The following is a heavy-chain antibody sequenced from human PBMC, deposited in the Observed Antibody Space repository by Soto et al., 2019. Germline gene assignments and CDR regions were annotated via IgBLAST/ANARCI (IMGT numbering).Heavy chain of an antibody. CDR3: AHRLASPYYYQRRGSSFDY. Sequence: QITLKESGPTLVKPTQTLTLTCTFSGFSLSTSGVSVGWIRQPPGKALEWLALIYWDNDKYYSPSLKSRLIIGNITSENQVDLTMINMDPVDTATYYSAHRLASPYYYQRRGSSFDYWGQGTPVTVSS. CDR1: GFSLSTSGVS. CDR2: IYWDNDK. J-gene: IGHJ4*02. D-gene: IGHD3-10*01. V-gene: IGHV2-5*02.